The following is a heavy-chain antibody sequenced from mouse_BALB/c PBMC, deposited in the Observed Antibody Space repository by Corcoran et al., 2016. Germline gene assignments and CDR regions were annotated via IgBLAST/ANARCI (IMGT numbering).Heavy chain of an antibody. V-gene: IGHV1S136*01. CDR3: AREVPGGYPFDY. J-gene: IGHJ2*01. Sequence: EVQLQQSGPELVKPGASVTMSCKASGYTFTSYVIHWVKQKPGQGLEWIGYIYPYNDATKYSEKFKGRATLTSDKSSSTAYMELASLATEDSAVYYCAREVPGGYPFDYWGQGTTLTVSS. CDR2: IYPYNDAT. D-gene: IGHD2-2*01. CDR1: GYTFTSYV.